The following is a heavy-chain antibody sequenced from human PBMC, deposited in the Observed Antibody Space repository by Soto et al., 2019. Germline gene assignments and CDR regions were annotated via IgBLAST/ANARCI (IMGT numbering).Heavy chain of an antibody. D-gene: IGHD3-22*01. CDR3: ARDLPLYYYGSTPPGAHWFDP. V-gene: IGHV3-30-3*01. J-gene: IGHJ5*02. CDR2: ISYDGSNK. CDR1: GFTFSSYA. Sequence: GGSLGLNCSASGFTFSSYAMHWVRQAPGKGLEWVAVISYDGSNKYYADSVKGRFTISRDNSKNTLYLQMNSLRAEDTAVYYYARDLPLYYYGSTPPGAHWFDPWGQGTLVTVSS.